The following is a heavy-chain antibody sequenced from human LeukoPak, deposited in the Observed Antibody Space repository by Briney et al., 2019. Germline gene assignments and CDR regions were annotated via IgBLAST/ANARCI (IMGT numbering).Heavy chain of an antibody. CDR2: T. CDR3: ASSELGDYNGSGSQFDY. D-gene: IGHD3-10*01. V-gene: IGHV4-39*01. J-gene: IGHJ4*02. CDR1: GGSVSSSTYY. Sequence: SETLSLTCTVSGGSVSSSTYYWGWIRQPPGKGLEWISTYCNPSLKSRVTISVDTSKNQFSLKLSSVTAADTAVYYCASSELGDYNGSGSQFDYWGQGTLVTVSS.